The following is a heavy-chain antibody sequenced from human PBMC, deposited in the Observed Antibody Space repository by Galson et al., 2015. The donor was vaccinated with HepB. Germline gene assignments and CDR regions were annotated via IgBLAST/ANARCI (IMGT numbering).Heavy chain of an antibody. CDR3: ARGRRLRRESVGAISLYYFDY. J-gene: IGHJ4*02. CDR1: GGTFSSYA. CDR2: IIPILGIA. D-gene: IGHD1-26*01. V-gene: IGHV1-69*10. Sequence: SVKVSCKASGGTFSSYAISWVRQAPGQGLEWMGGIIPILGIANYAQKFQGRVTITADKSTSTAYMELSSLRSEDTAVYYCARGRRLRRESVGAISLYYFDYWGQGTLVTVSS.